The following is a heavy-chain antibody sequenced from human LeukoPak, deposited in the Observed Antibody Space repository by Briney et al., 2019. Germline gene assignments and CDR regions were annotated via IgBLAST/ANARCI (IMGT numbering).Heavy chain of an antibody. CDR1: GFTFSSYA. J-gene: IGHJ4*02. Sequence: GGSLRLSCAASGFTFSSYAMNWVRQAPGKGLEWVAMISGSGDRTYYADSVKGRFTISRDNSKNTLYLQMNSLRAEDKAVYYCAKDLDSSGYYLGENFDYWGQGTLVTVSS. V-gene: IGHV3-23*01. D-gene: IGHD3-22*01. CDR3: AKDLDSSGYYLGENFDY. CDR2: ISGSGDRT.